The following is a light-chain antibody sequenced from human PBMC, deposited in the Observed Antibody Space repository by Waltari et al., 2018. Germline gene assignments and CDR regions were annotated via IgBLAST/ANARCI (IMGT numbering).Light chain of an antibody. CDR3: QQYNDWYS. J-gene: IGKJ2*03. V-gene: IGKV3-15*01. Sequence: EKVLTQSPATVSVSPGERVTRSCRASQSVASNITWYQQRPGQAPRLVIYDASTRASGIPGRFSGGGSGTDFTLTISGLQSEDCALYYCQQYNDWYSFGQGTKVEIK. CDR1: QSVASN. CDR2: DAS.